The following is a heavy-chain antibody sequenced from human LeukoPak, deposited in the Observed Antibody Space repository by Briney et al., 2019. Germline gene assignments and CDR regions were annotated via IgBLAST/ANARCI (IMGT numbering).Heavy chain of an antibody. CDR3: AKTTYGDLGY. Sequence: PGGSLRLSCAASGFTFSSYAMSWVRQAPGKGLEWVSGISGYGGTTYHADSVEGRFTISRDNAKNSLYLQMNSLRAEDTAVYYCAKTTYGDLGYWGQGPLVTVSS. CDR1: GFTFSSYA. D-gene: IGHD4-17*01. CDR2: ISGYGGTT. J-gene: IGHJ4*02. V-gene: IGHV3-23*01.